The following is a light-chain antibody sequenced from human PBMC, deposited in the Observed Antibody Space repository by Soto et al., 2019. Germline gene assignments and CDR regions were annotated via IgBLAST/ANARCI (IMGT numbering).Light chain of an antibody. Sequence: EIVMTQSPATLSVSPGERATLSCRASQSVSSNLAWYQQKPGQAPRLLIYGASTRATGIPARFSGSGSGTEFSLTISNLQPDDCATYYCQQYENYWTFGQGTKV. CDR2: GAS. V-gene: IGKV3-15*01. J-gene: IGKJ1*01. CDR1: QSVSSN. CDR3: QQYENYWT.